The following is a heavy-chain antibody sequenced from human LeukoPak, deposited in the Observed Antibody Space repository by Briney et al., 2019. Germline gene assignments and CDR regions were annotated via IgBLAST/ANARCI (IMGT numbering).Heavy chain of an antibody. V-gene: IGHV4-39*01. J-gene: IGHJ6*02. Sequence: KPSETLSLTCTVSGGSISSSSYSWGWIRQPPGKGLEWIGSIYYSGSTYYNPSLKSRVTISVDTSKNQFSLKLSSVTAADTAVYYCARAHGQYYYYGMDVWGQGTTVTVSS. CDR2: IYYSGST. CDR3: ARAHGQYYYYGMDV. CDR1: GGSISSSSYS. D-gene: IGHD5-24*01.